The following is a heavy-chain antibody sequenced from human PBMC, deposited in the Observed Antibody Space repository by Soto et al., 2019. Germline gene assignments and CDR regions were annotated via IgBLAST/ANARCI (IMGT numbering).Heavy chain of an antibody. CDR1: GGSISSGDYY. CDR3: ARWVGATSFDY. Sequence: PSETLSLTCTVSGGSISSGDYYWSWIRQPPGKGLEWIGYLYYSGSTYYNPSLKSRVTISVDTSKNQFSLKLSSVTAADTAVYYCARWVGATSFDYWGQGTLVTVSS. V-gene: IGHV4-30-4*01. J-gene: IGHJ4*02. D-gene: IGHD1-26*01. CDR2: LYYSGST.